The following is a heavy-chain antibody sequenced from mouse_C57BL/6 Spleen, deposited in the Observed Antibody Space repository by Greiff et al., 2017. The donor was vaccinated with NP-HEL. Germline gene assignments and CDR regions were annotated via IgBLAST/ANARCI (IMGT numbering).Heavy chain of an antibody. J-gene: IGHJ2*01. CDR1: GYSITSGYY. CDR2: ISYDGSN. CDR3: ARYYYSGSSFDY. V-gene: IGHV3-6*01. D-gene: IGHD1-1*01. Sequence: EVKLLESGPGLVKPSQSLSLTCSVTGYSITSGYYWNWIRQFPGNKLEWMGYISYDGSNNYNPSLKNRISITRDTSKNQFFLKLNSVTTEDTATYYCARYYYSGSSFDYWGQGTTLTVST.